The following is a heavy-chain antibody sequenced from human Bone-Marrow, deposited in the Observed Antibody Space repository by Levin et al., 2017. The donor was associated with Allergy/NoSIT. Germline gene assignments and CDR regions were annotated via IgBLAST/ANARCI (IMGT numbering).Heavy chain of an antibody. CDR1: GGSISSGGFY. CDR2: IYYSGNT. J-gene: IGHJ6*02. CDR3: ARDGAEYSRVSGKGYYYGMDV. V-gene: IGHV4-31*03. D-gene: IGHD4-23*01. Sequence: NPSETLSLTCTVSGGSISSGGFYWTWIRQLPGKGLEWIGHIYYSGNTYYNPSLKSRISISVDTSKNQFSLKLRSVTAADTAVYYCARDGAEYSRVSGKGYYYGMDVWGQGTTVTVSS.